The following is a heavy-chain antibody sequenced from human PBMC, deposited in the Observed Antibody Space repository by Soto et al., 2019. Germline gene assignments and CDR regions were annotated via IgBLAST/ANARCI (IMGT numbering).Heavy chain of an antibody. V-gene: IGHV4-31*03. J-gene: IGHJ6*02. D-gene: IGHD2-21*01. CDR3: ARHITNNVGYYYGMDV. Sequence: SETLSLTCTVSGGSISSGGYYWSWIRQHPGKGLEWIGYIYYSGSTYYNPSLKSRVTISVDTSKNQFSLKLSSVTAADTAVYFCARHITNNVGYYYGMDVWGQGTTVTVSS. CDR2: IYYSGST. CDR1: GGSISSGGYY.